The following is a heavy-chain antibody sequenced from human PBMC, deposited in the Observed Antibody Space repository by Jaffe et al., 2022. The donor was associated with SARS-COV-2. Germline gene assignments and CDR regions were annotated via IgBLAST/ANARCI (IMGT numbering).Heavy chain of an antibody. Sequence: QLQLQESGPGLVKPSETLSLTCTVSGGSISSSSYYWGWIRQPPGKGLEWIGSIYYSGSTYYNPSLKSRVTISVDTSKNQFSLKLSSVTAADTAVYYCASDHPAAIWIYNWFDPWGQGTLVTVSS. CDR1: GGSISSSSYY. CDR2: IYYSGST. CDR3: ASDHPAAIWIYNWFDP. D-gene: IGHD2-2*01. V-gene: IGHV4-39*01. J-gene: IGHJ5*02.